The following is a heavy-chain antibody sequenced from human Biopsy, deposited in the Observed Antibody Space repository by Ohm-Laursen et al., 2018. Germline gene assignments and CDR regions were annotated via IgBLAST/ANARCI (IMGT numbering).Heavy chain of an antibody. J-gene: IGHJ4*02. CDR2: IIPILRTT. CDR1: TGTFDSYG. Sequence: SVKVSCKTSTGTFDSYGVTWVRQALGQGLEWMGRIIPILRTTTYAPKFQGRVTFTADKSSSTAYLELSSLTSEDTAMFYCAREAIGYQLPCDDWGQGTLVTVSS. CDR3: AREAIGYQLPCDD. V-gene: IGHV1-69*04. D-gene: IGHD2-15*01.